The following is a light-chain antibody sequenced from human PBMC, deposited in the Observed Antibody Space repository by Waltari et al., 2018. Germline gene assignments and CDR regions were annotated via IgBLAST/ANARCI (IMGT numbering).Light chain of an antibody. CDR3: MQGVHLPLT. CDR1: QTLLHSAGNTF. Sequence: VMTQTPRTLSVTPGQPASISCKSSQTLLHSAGNTFLFWYMQKPGQSPHLLIYDVSSRFSGVPDRFSGSGSGTDFTLKISRVEAEDTGVYYCMQGVHLPLTFGGGTKVEI. V-gene: IGKV2-29*02. CDR2: DVS. J-gene: IGKJ4*01.